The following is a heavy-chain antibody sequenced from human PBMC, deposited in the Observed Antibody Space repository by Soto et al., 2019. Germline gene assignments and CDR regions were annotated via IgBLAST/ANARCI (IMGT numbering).Heavy chain of an antibody. CDR2: MWYDGSKE. Sequence: QVQLVESGGGVVQPGGSLRLSCAASGFIFSDYVMHWVRQAPGKGLEWVAVMWYDGSKEYYVNSVKGRFTISRDHSKNTLFLQMNSLRAEDTAVYFCAGGRTDFVYWGQGTLVTVSS. CDR3: AGGRTDFVY. CDR1: GFIFSDYV. V-gene: IGHV3-33*01. J-gene: IGHJ4*02.